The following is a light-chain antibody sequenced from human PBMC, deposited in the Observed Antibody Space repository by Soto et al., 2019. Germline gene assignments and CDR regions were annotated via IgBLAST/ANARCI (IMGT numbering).Light chain of an antibody. CDR2: DAS. CDR3: QHYDHLPPLS. Sequence: DIQMTESPSSLSASVGDRVTITCQASQDIKNYLNWYQQKPGKAPNLLIYDASNLKTGVPSRFSGSGSGTHFTFTISSLQPEDVATYYCQHYDHLPPLSFGGGTKVEIK. V-gene: IGKV1-33*01. J-gene: IGKJ4*01. CDR1: QDIKNY.